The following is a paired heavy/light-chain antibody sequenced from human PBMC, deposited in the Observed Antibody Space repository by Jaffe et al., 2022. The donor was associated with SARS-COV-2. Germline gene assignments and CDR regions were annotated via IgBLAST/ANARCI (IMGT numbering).Light chain of an antibody. CDR3: VTWDSSLSAYVV. Sequence: QSVLTQPPSVSAAPGQKVTISCSGSNSNIGKNFVSWYQQLPGTAPKLLIYDNDKRPSGIPDRFSGSKSGTSATLGIAGLQTGDEADYYCVTWDSSLSAYVVFGGGTKLAVL. V-gene: IGLV1-51*01. CDR1: NSNIGKNF. CDR2: DND. J-gene: IGLJ2*01.
Heavy chain of an antibody. CDR1: GDSLSTNTGT. V-gene: IGHV6-1*01. CDR2: TYYRSKWFN. Sequence: QVQLQQSGPGLVKPSQTLSLTCAVSGDSLSTNTGTWNWIRQSPSRGLEWLGRTYYRSKWFNDYAPAVKSRIAINPDTPRNQFSLQLNSVTPEDSAVYYCARANGAGSYSPRFDQWGQGTLVTVSS. CDR3: ARANGAGSYSPRFDQ. J-gene: IGHJ4*02. D-gene: IGHD3-10*01.